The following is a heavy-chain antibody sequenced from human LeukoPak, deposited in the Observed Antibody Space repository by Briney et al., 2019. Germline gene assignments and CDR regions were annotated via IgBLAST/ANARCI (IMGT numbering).Heavy chain of an antibody. Sequence: GGSLRLSCAASGFTFSSYGMHWVRQAPGKGLEWVAFIRYDGSNKYYADSVKGRFTISRDNAKNSLYLQMNSLRAEDTALYYCAKDYFAAAAYFYFDYWGQGTLVTVSS. CDR2: IRYDGSNK. CDR3: AKDYFAAAAYFYFDY. D-gene: IGHD6-13*01. J-gene: IGHJ4*02. V-gene: IGHV3-30*02. CDR1: GFTFSSYG.